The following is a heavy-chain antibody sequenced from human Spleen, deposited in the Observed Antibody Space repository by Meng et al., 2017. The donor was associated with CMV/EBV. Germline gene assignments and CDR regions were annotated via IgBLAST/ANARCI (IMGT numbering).Heavy chain of an antibody. CDR3: AKGRSKYYYYYYGMDV. Sequence: SVKVSCKASGGTFSSYAISWVRQAPGQGLEWMGGIIPIFGTANYAQKFQGRVTITTDESTSTAYMELSSLRSEDTAVYYCAKGRSKYYYYYYGMDVWGQGTTVTVSS. CDR1: GGTFSSYA. J-gene: IGHJ6*02. V-gene: IGHV1-69*05. CDR2: IIPIFGTA.